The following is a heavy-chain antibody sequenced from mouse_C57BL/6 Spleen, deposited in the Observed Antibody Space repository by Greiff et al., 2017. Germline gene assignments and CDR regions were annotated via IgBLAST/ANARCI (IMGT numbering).Heavy chain of an antibody. CDR1: GFTFSSYA. D-gene: IGHD6-5*01. CDR2: ISSGGDYI. V-gene: IGHV5-9-1*02. J-gene: IGHJ1*03. CDR3: TRVPYCNYWYFDV. Sequence: EVKLVESGEGLVKPGGSLKLSCAASGFTFSSYAMYWVRQTPGKRLAWVAYISSGGDYINYAETVKGRFTISRDNARNSLCLQRSGLKSENTAMYYCTRVPYCNYWYFDVWGTGTTVTVSS.